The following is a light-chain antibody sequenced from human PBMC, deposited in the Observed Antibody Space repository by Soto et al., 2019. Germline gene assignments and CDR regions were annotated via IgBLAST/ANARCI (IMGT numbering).Light chain of an antibody. CDR3: SSYTSSSTLGV. CDR1: SSNIGAGHD. Sequence: QSVLTQPPSVSGAPGQRVTISCTGSSSNIGAGHDVHWYQHLPGTAPKLLIYGNSNRPSGVPDRFSGSKSGTSASLAITGLQAEDEADYYCSSYTSSSTLGVFGGGTKLTVL. CDR2: GNS. J-gene: IGLJ2*01. V-gene: IGLV1-40*01.